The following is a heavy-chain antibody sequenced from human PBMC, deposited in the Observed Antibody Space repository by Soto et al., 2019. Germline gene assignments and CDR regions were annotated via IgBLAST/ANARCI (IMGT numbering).Heavy chain of an antibody. CDR2: IKSKLSGGAT. J-gene: IGHJ3*01. CDR3: TTDCGTNGCYGDGAFDA. V-gene: IGHV3-15*01. Sequence: GGSLRLSCAASGLNFNYVWLTWVRQAPGKGLEWVGRIKSKLSGGATDYSAPVKGRFTISRDDSRKTLYLQMHSLKTEDTGIYYCTTDCGTNGCYGDGAFDACGQGTMVTVSS. CDR1: GLNFNYVW. D-gene: IGHD2-2*01.